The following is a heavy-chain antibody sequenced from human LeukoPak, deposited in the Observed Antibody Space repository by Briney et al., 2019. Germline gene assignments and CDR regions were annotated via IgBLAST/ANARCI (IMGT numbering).Heavy chain of an antibody. CDR1: GGSISSYY. V-gene: IGHV4-30-4*01. D-gene: IGHD7-27*01. CDR2: IYYSGST. CDR3: AREKARGDDY. Sequence: SETLSLTCTVSGGSISSYYWSWIRQPPGKGLEWIGYIYYSGSTYYNPSLKSRVTISVDTSKNQFSLKLSSVTAADTAVYYCAREKARGDDYWGQGTLVTVSS. J-gene: IGHJ4*02.